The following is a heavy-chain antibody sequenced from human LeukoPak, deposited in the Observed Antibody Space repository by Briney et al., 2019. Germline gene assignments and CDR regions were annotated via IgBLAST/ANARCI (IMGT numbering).Heavy chain of an antibody. D-gene: IGHD3-10*01. CDR1: GFTFSSYW. CDR2: IKQDGSEK. Sequence: GGSLRLSCAASGFTFSSYWMSWVRQAPGKGLEWVANIKQDGSEKYYVDSVKGRFTISRDNSKNTVYLQMNSLRAEDTAIYFCARGITMVRGVIAHRQGAFDIWGQGTMVTVSS. CDR3: ARGITMVRGVIAHRQGAFDI. V-gene: IGHV3-7*03. J-gene: IGHJ3*02.